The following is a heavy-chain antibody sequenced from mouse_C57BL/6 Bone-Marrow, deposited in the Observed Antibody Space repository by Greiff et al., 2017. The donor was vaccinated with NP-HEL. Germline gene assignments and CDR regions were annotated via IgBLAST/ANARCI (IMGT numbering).Heavy chain of an antibody. D-gene: IGHD2-1*01. J-gene: IGHJ1*03. CDR1: GFPITSGYY. Sequence: VQVVESGPGLVKPSQSLFLTCSITGFPITSGYYWIWIRQSPGKPLEWMGYITHSGETFYNPSLQSPISITRETSKNQFFLQLNSVTTEDTAMYYCAGDIYYGNWYFDVWGTGTTVTVSS. CDR3: AGDIYYGNWYFDV. V-gene: IGHV12-3*01. CDR2: ITHSGET.